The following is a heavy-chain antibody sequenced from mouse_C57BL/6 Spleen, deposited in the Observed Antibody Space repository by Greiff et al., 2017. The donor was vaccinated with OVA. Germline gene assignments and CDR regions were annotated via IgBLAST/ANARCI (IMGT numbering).Heavy chain of an antibody. V-gene: IGHV5-4*01. J-gene: IGHJ4*01. CDR2: ISDGGSYT. Sequence: EVQRVESGGGLVKPGGSLKLSCAASGFTFSSYAMSWVRQTPEKRLEWVATISDGGSYTYYPDNVKGRFTISRDNAKNNLYLQMSHMKSEDTAMYYCACVAIYTVVARGAMDYWGQGTSVTVSS. CDR1: GFTFSSYA. CDR3: ACVAIYTVVARGAMDY. D-gene: IGHD1-1*01.